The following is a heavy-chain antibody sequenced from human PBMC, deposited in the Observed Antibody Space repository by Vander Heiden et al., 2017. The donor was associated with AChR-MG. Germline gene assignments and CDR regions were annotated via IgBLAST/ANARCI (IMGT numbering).Heavy chain of an antibody. CDR3: ARVRNVVDTIGLDY. CDR1: GFTFSRFE. Sequence: EVRLVESGGGLVKPGQSLRLSCATSGFTFSRFEMDWVRQAPGKGLEWLSYISTSGDMTHYADPVKGRFTISRDTAKNALYLQLNNLRAEDTAVYYCARVRNVVDTIGLDYWGLGTRVTVSS. V-gene: IGHV3-48*03. CDR2: ISTSGDMT. J-gene: IGHJ4*02. D-gene: IGHD5-12*01.